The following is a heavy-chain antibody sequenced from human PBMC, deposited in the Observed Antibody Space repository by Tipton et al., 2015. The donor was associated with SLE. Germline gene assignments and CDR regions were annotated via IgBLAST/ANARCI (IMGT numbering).Heavy chain of an antibody. CDR3: ARHVIPNWFDP. CDR1: GGSISSSNYY. V-gene: IGHV4-39*01. D-gene: IGHD2-21*01. J-gene: IGHJ5*02. Sequence: TLSLTCTVSGGSISSSNYYWGWIRQPPGKGLQWIGNVYNNGDTYYNPSFKSRVTISVDTSKNQFSLKVSSVTAADTAVYYCARHVIPNWFDPWGQGTLVTVSS. CDR2: VYNNGDT.